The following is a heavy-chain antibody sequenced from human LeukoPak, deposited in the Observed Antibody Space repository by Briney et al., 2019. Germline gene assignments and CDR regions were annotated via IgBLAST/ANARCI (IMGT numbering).Heavy chain of an antibody. CDR3: ARDSILEWLLGPYYYMDV. CDR2: INPSGGST. D-gene: IGHD3-3*01. V-gene: IGHV1-46*01. Sequence: ASVKVSCKASGYTFTSYYMHWVRQAPGQGLEWMGIINPSGGSTSYAQKFQGRVTMTRDTSTSTVYMELSSLRSEDTAVYYCARDSILEWLLGPYYYMDVWGKGTTVTVSS. J-gene: IGHJ6*03. CDR1: GYTFTSYY.